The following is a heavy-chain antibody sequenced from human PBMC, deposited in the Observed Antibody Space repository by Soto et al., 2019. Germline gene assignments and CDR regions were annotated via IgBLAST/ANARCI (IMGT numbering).Heavy chain of an antibody. CDR2: VYYGGT. CDR1: GGSMSSNY. Sequence: PSEPLSLTCTVSGGSMSSNYWSWIRQSPAKGLEWIGFVYYGGTNYNPSFESRVTMSVDTPKKQFSLELSDVTAADTAVYYCVSYRGAFYFDHWGQGNLVTVSS. CDR3: VSYRGAFYFDH. D-gene: IGHD4-4*01. V-gene: IGHV4-59*01. J-gene: IGHJ4*02.